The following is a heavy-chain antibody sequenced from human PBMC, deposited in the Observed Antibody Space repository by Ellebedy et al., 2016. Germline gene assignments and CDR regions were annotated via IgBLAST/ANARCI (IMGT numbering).Heavy chain of an antibody. CDR1: GFTFSGSA. CDR3: TSHSLVGVGGYNLN. D-gene: IGHD5-24*01. Sequence: GGSLRLSCAASGFTFSGSAMHWVRQASGKGLEWVGRIRSKANSYATAYAASVKGRFTISRDDSKNTAYLQINSLKTEDTAVYYCTSHSLVGVGGYNLNWGQGTLVTVSS. V-gene: IGHV3-73*01. J-gene: IGHJ4*02. CDR2: IRSKANSYAT.